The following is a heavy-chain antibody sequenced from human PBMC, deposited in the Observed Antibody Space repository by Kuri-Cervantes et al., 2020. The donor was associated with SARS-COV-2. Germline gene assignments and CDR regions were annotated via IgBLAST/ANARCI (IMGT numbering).Heavy chain of an antibody. CDR1: GFTFSSYS. J-gene: IGHJ4*02. Sequence: GESLKISCAASGFTFSSYSMNWVCQAPGKGLEWVSYISSSSSTIYYADSVKGRFTISRDNAENSLYLQMNSLRAEDTAVYYCARDLSSGLWAFDYWGQGTLVTVSS. V-gene: IGHV3-48*01. CDR3: ARDLSSGLWAFDY. D-gene: IGHD5-18*01. CDR2: ISSSSSTI.